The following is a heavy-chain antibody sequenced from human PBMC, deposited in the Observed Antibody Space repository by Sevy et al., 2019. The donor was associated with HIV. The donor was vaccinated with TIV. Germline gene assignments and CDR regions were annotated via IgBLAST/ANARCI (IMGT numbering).Heavy chain of an antibody. D-gene: IGHD3-10*01. CDR2: ISSSSSTI. V-gene: IGHV3-48*02. CDR1: GFSFSSYS. J-gene: IGHJ4*02. Sequence: GGSLRLSCAASGFSFSSYSMNWVRQAPGKGLEWVSYISSSSSTIYYADSVKGRFTISRDNAKNSLYLQMHSLRDEDTAVYYCARSPDYYGSGTFDYWGQGSLVTVSS. CDR3: ARSPDYYGSGTFDY.